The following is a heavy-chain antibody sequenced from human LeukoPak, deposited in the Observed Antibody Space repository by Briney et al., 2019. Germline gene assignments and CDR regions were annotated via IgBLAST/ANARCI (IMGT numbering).Heavy chain of an antibody. V-gene: IGHV3-21*01. D-gene: IGHD3-10*01. CDR3: ARDGGITMVRGARLDY. J-gene: IGHJ4*02. Sequence: GGSLRLSCAASGFTFSSYSMNWVRQAPGKGLEWVSSISSSSYIYYADSVKGRFTISRDNAKNSLYLQMNSLRAEDTAVYYCARDGGITMVRGARLDYWGQGTLVTVSS. CDR1: GFTFSSYS. CDR2: ISSSSYI.